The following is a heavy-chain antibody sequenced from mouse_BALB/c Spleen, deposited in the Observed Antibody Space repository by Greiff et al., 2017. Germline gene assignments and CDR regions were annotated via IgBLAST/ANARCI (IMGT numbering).Heavy chain of an antibody. CDR2: ISSGSYTI. CDR3: ARSDGNYGYYAMDY. D-gene: IGHD2-1*01. Sequence: EVQGVESGGGLVQPGGSRKLSCAASGFTFSRFGMHWVRQAPEKGLEWVAYISSGSYTIYYVDTVKGRFTISRDNPKNTLFLQMTSLRSEDTAMYYCARSDGNYGYYAMDYWGQGTSVTVSS. V-gene: IGHV5-17*02. CDR1: GFTFSRFG. J-gene: IGHJ4*01.